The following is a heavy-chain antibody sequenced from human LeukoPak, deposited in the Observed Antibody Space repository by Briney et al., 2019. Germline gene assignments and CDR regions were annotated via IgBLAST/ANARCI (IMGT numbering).Heavy chain of an antibody. J-gene: IGHJ4*02. Sequence: SETLSLTCTVSGGSISSSSYYWGWIRQPPGKGPEWIGSIYYSGSTYYNPSLKSRVTISVDTSKNQFSLKLSSVTAADTAVYYCARDPRGSSTPALGYWGQGTLVTVSS. CDR3: ARDPRGSSTPALGY. V-gene: IGHV4-39*07. CDR2: IYYSGST. CDR1: GGSISSSSYY. D-gene: IGHD2-2*01.